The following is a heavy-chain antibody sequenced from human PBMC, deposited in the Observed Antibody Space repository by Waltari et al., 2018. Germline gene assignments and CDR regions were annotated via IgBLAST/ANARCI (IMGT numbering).Heavy chain of an antibody. D-gene: IGHD3-3*01. Sequence: EVQLVESGGGLVQPGGSLRLSCAASGFNFSSYAMSWVRQAPGRGLVWGSAISGSGGSTYYADPVSGRFTISRDNSKITLYLQMNSLRAEDTAVYYCAKVTSGYVDYWGQGTLVTVSS. V-gene: IGHV3-23*04. CDR3: AKVTSGYVDY. J-gene: IGHJ4*02. CDR1: GFNFSSYA. CDR2: ISGSGGST.